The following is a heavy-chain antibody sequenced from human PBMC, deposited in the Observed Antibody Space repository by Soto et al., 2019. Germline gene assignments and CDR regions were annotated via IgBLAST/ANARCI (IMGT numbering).Heavy chain of an antibody. CDR3: AKDGGIAVAGPGY. D-gene: IGHD6-19*01. J-gene: IGHJ4*02. Sequence: QVQLVESGGGVVQPGRSLRLSCGASGFIFSSYGMYWVRQAPGKGLEWVAVISYDGSNKYYADSVKGRFTISRDNSKNMLYLQMNSLRAEDTAVYYCAKDGGIAVAGPGYWGQGTLVTVSS. CDR1: GFIFSSYG. V-gene: IGHV3-30*18. CDR2: ISYDGSNK.